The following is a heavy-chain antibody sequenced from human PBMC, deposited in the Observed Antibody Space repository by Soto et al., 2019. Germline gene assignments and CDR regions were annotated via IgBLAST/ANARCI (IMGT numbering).Heavy chain of an antibody. CDR2: ISSSSSYT. V-gene: IGHV3-11*06. D-gene: IGHD1-26*01. Sequence: QVQLVESGGGLVKPGGSLRLSCAASGFTFSDYYMSWIRQAPGKGLEWVSYISSSSSYTNYADSVKGRFTISRDNAKNSLYLQMNSLRAEDTAVYYCARDVGTWELSHGAVFDIWGQGTMVTVSS. CDR3: ARDVGTWELSHGAVFDI. CDR1: GFTFSDYY. J-gene: IGHJ3*02.